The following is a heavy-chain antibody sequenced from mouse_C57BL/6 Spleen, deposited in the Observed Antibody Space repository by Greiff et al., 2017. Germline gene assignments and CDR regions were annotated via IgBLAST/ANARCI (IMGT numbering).Heavy chain of an antibody. D-gene: IGHD4-1*01. Sequence: VQLQQPGAELVRPGTSVKLSCKASGSTFTSYWMHWVKQSHGKGLEWIGYINPNNGGTSYNQKFKGKATLTVNKSSCTAYMERRSLTSEDSAVYYCARDWTRPYFDYWGQGTTLTVSS. CDR3: ARDWTRPYFDY. V-gene: IGHV1-22*01. CDR2: INPNNGGT. J-gene: IGHJ2*01. CDR1: GSTFTSYW.